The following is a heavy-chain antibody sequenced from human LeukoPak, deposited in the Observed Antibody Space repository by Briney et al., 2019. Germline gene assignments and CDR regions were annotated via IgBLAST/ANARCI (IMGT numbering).Heavy chain of an antibody. Sequence: GGSLRLSCAASGFTFSSYALNWVRQAPGKELEWVQGISCSGGPTYYADSVKGRFTISRDNSKNMLYLQMNSLRVEDTAVYYCARSSHYDILTGYSEEEAFDIWGQGTMVTVSS. CDR2: ISCSGGPT. D-gene: IGHD3-9*01. CDR1: GFTFSSYA. V-gene: IGHV3-23*01. CDR3: ARSSHYDILTGYSEEEAFDI. J-gene: IGHJ3*02.